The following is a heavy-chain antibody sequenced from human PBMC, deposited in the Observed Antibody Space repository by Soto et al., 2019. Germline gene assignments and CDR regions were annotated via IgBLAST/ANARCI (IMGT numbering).Heavy chain of an antibody. CDR3: ARGQRITGSDAFDY. Sequence: QVQLQQWGAGLLKPSETLSLTCAVYGGSFSGYYWSWIRQPPGKGLEWIGEINHSGSTNYNPSLKSRVTISVDTSKNQFSLKLSSVTAADTAVYYCARGQRITGSDAFDYWGQGTLATVSS. CDR2: INHSGST. V-gene: IGHV4-34*01. D-gene: IGHD1-20*01. J-gene: IGHJ4*02. CDR1: GGSFSGYY.